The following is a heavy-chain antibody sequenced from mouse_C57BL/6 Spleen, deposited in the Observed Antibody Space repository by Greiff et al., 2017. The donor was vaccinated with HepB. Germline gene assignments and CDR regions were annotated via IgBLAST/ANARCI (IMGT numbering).Heavy chain of an antibody. CDR2: IWSGGST. Sequence: VQGVESGPGLVQPSQSLSITCTVSGFSLTSYGVHWVRQSPGKGLEWLGVIWSGGSTDYNAAFISRLSISKDNSKSQVFFKMNSLQADDTAIYYCARNGYYYGSSFFAYWGQGTLVTVSA. CDR1: GFSLTSYG. V-gene: IGHV2-2*01. J-gene: IGHJ3*01. CDR3: ARNGYYYGSSFFAY. D-gene: IGHD1-1*01.